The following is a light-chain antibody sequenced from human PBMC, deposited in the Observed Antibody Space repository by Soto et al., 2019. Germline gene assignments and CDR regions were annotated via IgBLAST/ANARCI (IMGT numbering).Light chain of an antibody. Sequence: AVVTQPASVSGSPGQSIAISCTGTXXXVGGYNYVSWYQQHPGKAPKLMVYXVXXXPSXVSNRFSGSKSGNTASLTISGLQAEDEADYYCSSYTSSSTYVFGTGTKVTVL. V-gene: IGLV2-14*01. CDR3: SSYTSSSTYV. CDR1: XXXVGGYNY. CDR2: XVX. J-gene: IGLJ1*01.